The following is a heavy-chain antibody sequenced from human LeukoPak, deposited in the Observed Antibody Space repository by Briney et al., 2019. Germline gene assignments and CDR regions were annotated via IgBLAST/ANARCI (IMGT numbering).Heavy chain of an antibody. CDR1: GFTVSTNY. J-gene: IGHJ2*01. D-gene: IGHD4-23*01. CDR2: IYSDGNT. Sequence: GGSLRLSCAASGFTVSTNYMSWVRQAPGEGLEWVSLIYSDGNTYYADSVAGRFNISRDNSKNTLYLQMNSLRVEDTAVYYCVREVSTVVPSSYYYFDLWGRGALVTVSS. V-gene: IGHV3-66*01. CDR3: VREVSTVVPSSYYYFDL.